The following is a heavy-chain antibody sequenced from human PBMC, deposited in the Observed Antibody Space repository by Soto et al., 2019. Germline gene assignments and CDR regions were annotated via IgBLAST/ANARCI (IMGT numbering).Heavy chain of an antibody. CDR2: ISYDGSEK. CDR3: ARDRGRTADGAYQYYQYGMDV. V-gene: IGHV3-30*04. Sequence: GGSLRLSCAASGFTFSDYAMHWVRQAPGKGLEWVALISYDGSEKYYADSVKGRFTTSRDNSKNTLYLQMNSLGAEATAVYYCARDRGRTADGAYQYYQYGMDVWGQGTTVTLS. J-gene: IGHJ6*02. D-gene: IGHD4-17*01. CDR1: GFTFSDYA.